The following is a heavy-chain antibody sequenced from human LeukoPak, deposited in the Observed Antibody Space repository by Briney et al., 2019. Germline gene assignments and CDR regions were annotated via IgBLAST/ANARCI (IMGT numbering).Heavy chain of an antibody. CDR2: INHSGST. Sequence: PSETLSLTCAVYGGSFSGYYWSWIRQPPGKGLEWIGEINHSGSTNYNPSLKSRVTISVDTSKNQFSLKLSSVTAADTAVYYCARGVPCSGGSCYLRNWFDPWGQGTLVTVSS. CDR3: ARGVPCSGGSCYLRNWFDP. J-gene: IGHJ5*02. CDR1: GGSFSGYY. V-gene: IGHV4-34*01. D-gene: IGHD2-15*01.